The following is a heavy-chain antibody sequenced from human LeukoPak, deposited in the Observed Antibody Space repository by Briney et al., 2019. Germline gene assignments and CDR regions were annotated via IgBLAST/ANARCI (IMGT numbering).Heavy chain of an antibody. CDR3: ARDLSGRWELPPYYFDY. V-gene: IGHV1-2*02. CDR2: INPNSGGT. D-gene: IGHD1-26*01. J-gene: IGHJ4*02. CDR1: GYTFTGYY. Sequence: ASVKVSCKASGYTFTGYYMHWVRQAPGQGLEWMGWINPNSGGTNYAQKFQGRVTMTRDTSISTAYIELSRLRSDDTAVYYCARDLSGRWELPPYYFDYWGQGTLVTVSS.